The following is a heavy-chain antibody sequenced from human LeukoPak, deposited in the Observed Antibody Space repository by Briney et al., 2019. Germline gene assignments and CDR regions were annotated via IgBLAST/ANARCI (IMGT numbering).Heavy chain of an antibody. CDR1: GYTFTSYD. D-gene: IGHD6-13*01. Sequence: ASVKVSCKASGYTFTSYDINWVRQATGQGLEWMGRMNPNSGNTGYAQKFQGRVTITRNTSISTAYMELSSLRSEDTAVYYCARAAAGTGYYFDYWGQGTLVTVSS. CDR3: ARAAAGTGYYFDY. J-gene: IGHJ4*02. CDR2: MNPNSGNT. V-gene: IGHV1-8*03.